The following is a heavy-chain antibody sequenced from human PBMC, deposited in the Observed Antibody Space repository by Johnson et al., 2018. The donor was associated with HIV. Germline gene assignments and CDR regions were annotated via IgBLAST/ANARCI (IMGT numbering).Heavy chain of an antibody. D-gene: IGHD1-26*01. V-gene: IGHV3-15*01. CDR3: ARDLSGSYRSDAFDI. CDR1: GFTFSNAW. CDR2: IKSKTDGGTT. J-gene: IGHJ3*02. Sequence: VQLVESGGGLVKPGGSLRLSCAASGFTFSNAWMSWVRQAPGKGLEWVGRIKSKTDGGTTDYAAPVKGRFTISRDDSKNTLYLQMNSLRAEDKAVYYCARDLSGSYRSDAFDIWGQGTMVTVSS.